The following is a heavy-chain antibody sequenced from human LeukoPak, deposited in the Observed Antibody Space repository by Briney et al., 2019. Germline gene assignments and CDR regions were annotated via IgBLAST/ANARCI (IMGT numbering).Heavy chain of an antibody. Sequence: GGSLRLSCAASGFTFSSYEMNCVRQAPGKGREWVPYISSSGSTIYYADSVKGRFTISRDNAKNSLYLQMNSLRAEGTAVYYCARVAVVVPADIQNLRLDNWFDPWGQGTLVTVSS. CDR3: ARVAVVVPADIQNLRLDNWFDP. J-gene: IGHJ5*02. CDR2: ISSSGSTI. D-gene: IGHD2-2*01. CDR1: GFTFSSYE. V-gene: IGHV3-48*03.